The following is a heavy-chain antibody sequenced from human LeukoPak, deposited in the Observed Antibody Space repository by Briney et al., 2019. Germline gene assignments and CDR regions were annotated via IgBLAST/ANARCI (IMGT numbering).Heavy chain of an antibody. CDR2: ISSSGSTI. D-gene: IGHD3-10*01. V-gene: IGHV3-11*01. J-gene: IGHJ6*03. Sequence: GGSLRLSCAASGFTFSDYYMSWIRQAPGKGLEWVSYISSSGSTIYYADSVKGRFTISRDNAKNSLYLQMNSLRAEDTAVYYCARRPTGGSGSYYKRYYYYYMDVWGKGTTVTVSS. CDR1: GFTFSDYY. CDR3: ARRPTGGSGSYYKRYYYYYMDV.